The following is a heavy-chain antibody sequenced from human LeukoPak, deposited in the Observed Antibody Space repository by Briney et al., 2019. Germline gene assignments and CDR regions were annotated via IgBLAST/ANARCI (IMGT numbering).Heavy chain of an antibody. J-gene: IGHJ3*02. V-gene: IGHV3-13*01. CDR3: ARAGDPADAFDI. D-gene: IGHD2-21*01. Sequence: PGGSLRLSCAASGFTFSSYDMHWVRQATGKGLEWVSAIGTAGDTYYPGSVKGRFTISRENAKNSLYLQMNSLRAGDTAVYYCARAGDPADAFDIWGQGTMVTVSS. CDR2: IGTAGDT. CDR1: GFTFSSYD.